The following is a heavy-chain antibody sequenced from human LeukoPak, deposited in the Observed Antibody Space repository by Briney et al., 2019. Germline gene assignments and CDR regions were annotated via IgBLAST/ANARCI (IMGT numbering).Heavy chain of an antibody. CDR2: IRYDGSNK. J-gene: IGHJ3*02. CDR3: AKPRDGYKGAFDI. Sequence: GGSLRLSCAASGFTFSSYGMHWVRQAPGKGLEWVAFIRYDGSNKYYADSVKGRFTISRDNSKNTLYLQMNSLRAEDTAVCYCAKPRDGYKGAFDIWGQGTMVTVSS. D-gene: IGHD5-24*01. CDR1: GFTFSSYG. V-gene: IGHV3-30*02.